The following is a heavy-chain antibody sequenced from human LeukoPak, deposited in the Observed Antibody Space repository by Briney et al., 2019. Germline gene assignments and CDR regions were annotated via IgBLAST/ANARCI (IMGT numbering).Heavy chain of an antibody. CDR1: GFTFSSYG. J-gene: IGHJ4*02. Sequence: PGGSLRLSCAASGFTFSSYGMHWVRQAPGKGLEWVAVIWYDGSNKYYADSVKGRFTISRDNSKNTLYLQMNSLRAEDTAVCYCASVGATNPFDYWGQGTLVTVSS. CDR3: ASVGATNPFDY. CDR2: IWYDGSNK. D-gene: IGHD1-26*01. V-gene: IGHV3-33*01.